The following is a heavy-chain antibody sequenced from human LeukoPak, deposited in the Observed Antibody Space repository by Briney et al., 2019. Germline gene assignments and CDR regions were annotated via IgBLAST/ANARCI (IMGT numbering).Heavy chain of an antibody. D-gene: IGHD6-6*01. CDR2: ISYDGSNK. Sequence: GGSLRLSCAASGFTFSGYAMHWVRQAPGKGLEWVAVISYDGSNKYYADSVKGRFTISRDNSKNTLYLQMNSLRAEDTAVYYCASPYSSSSIDYWGQGTLVTVSS. V-gene: IGHV3-30-3*01. CDR3: ASPYSSSSIDY. CDR1: GFTFSGYA. J-gene: IGHJ4*02.